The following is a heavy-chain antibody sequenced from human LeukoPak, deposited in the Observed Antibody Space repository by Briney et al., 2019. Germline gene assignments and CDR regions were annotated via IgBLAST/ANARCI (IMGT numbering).Heavy chain of an antibody. CDR3: AREYYDNSGGEDAFDI. Sequence: PGGSLTLSCAASGFTVRSNYMNWVRQATGKGLEGVSVIYSGGSTFYADSVEGRFTISRDNSNNTLYLQINSLRAADTAMYYCAREYYDNSGGEDAFDIWGPGTMVTVSS. D-gene: IGHD3-22*01. CDR2: IYSGGST. CDR1: GFTVRSNY. V-gene: IGHV3-53*01. J-gene: IGHJ3*02.